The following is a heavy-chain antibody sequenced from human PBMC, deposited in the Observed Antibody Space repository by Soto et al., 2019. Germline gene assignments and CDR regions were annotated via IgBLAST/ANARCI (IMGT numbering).Heavy chain of an antibody. CDR3: ARLVAVAGDPGYSGRLDP. D-gene: IGHD6-19*01. CDR2: IYPGDSDT. V-gene: IGHV5-51*01. Sequence: PGESLKISCKGSGYSFTSYWIGWVRQMPGKGLEWMGIIYPGDSDTTYSPSFQGQVTISADKSISTAYLQWSSLKASDTAMYYCARLVAVAGDPGYSGRLDPWGQGTLVTVSS. J-gene: IGHJ5*02. CDR1: GYSFTSYW.